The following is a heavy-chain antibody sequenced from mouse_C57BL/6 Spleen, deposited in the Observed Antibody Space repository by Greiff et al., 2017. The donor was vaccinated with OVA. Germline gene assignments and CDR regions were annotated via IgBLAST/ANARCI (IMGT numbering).Heavy chain of an antibody. Sequence: VQLQQSGPELVKPGASVKISCKASGYAFSSSWMNWVKQRPGKGLEWIGRIYPGDGDTTYNGKFKGKATLTADKSSSTAYMQLSSLTSEDSAVYFCARNYYGPHWYFDVWGTGTTVTVSS. D-gene: IGHD1-1*01. CDR2: IYPGDGDT. CDR3: ARNYYGPHWYFDV. CDR1: GYAFSSSW. V-gene: IGHV1-82*01. J-gene: IGHJ1*03.